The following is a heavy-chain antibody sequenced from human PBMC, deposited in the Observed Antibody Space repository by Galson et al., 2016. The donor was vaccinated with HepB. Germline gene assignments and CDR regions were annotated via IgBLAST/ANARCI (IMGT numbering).Heavy chain of an antibody. CDR3: ARLLGGSSWMGNWFDP. CDR1: GGSISSSGYC. V-gene: IGHV4-39*01. D-gene: IGHD6-13*01. J-gene: IGHJ5*02. CDR2: LCYTGSA. Sequence: TLSLTCTVSGGSISSSGYCWGWIRQPPGKGLEWIGSLCYTGSAYYTPSLKSRVTISVDTSKNKFSLKRNSVTAADTAVFYCARLLGGSSWMGNWFDPWGQGTLVTVSS.